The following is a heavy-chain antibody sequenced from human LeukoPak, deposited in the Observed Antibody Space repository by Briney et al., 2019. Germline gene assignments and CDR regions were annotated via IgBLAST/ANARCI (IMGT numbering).Heavy chain of an antibody. CDR3: ARDHDSGSYSPSASY. CDR1: GFTFSSYS. CDR2: ISSSSSYI. Sequence: TGGSLRPSCAASGFTFSSYSMNWVRQAPGKGLEWVSSISSSSSYIYYADSVKGRFTISRDNAKSSLYLQMNSLRAEDTAVYYCARDHDSGSYSPSASYWGQGTLVTVSS. D-gene: IGHD1-26*01. V-gene: IGHV3-21*01. J-gene: IGHJ4*02.